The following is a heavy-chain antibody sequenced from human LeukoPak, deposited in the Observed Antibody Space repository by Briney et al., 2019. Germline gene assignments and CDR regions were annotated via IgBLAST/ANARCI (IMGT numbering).Heavy chain of an antibody. CDR1: GFTFSSYS. V-gene: IGHV3-21*01. D-gene: IGHD1-26*01. CDR3: ARGPCSGSSSFDY. Sequence: GGSLRLSCAASGFTFSSYSMNWVRQAPGKGLEWVSSISSSSSYIYYADSVKGRFTISRDNAKNSLYLQMNSLRAEDTAVYYCARGPCSGSSSFDYWGQGTLVTVSS. J-gene: IGHJ4*02. CDR2: ISSSSSYI.